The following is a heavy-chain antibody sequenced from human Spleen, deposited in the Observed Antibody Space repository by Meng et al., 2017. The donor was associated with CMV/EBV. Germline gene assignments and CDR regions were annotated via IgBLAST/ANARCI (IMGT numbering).Heavy chain of an antibody. CDR2: INHSGST. J-gene: IGHJ5*02. V-gene: IGHV4-34*01. D-gene: IGHD1-7*01. Sequence: LTLTCGVDDGSLSGYYWSWSRQPPGKGLKWVGEINHSGSTNYNPSLKSRVTILVATSKNQFSLKLKSVTAADTAVYFCARGHRGRTTWGQGTLVTVSS. CDR1: DGSLSGYY. CDR3: ARGHRGRTT.